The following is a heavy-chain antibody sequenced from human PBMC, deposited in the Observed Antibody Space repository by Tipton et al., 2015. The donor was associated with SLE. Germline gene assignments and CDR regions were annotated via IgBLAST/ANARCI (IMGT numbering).Heavy chain of an antibody. CDR3: VRHQWGATHLDAFDI. J-gene: IGHJ3*02. Sequence: TLSLTCTVSGDSMSSYYWSWIRQPPGKGLEWIGYIYYSGSTNYNPSLKSRVTISVDTSKNQFSLKLTSVTAADTAVYYCVRHQWGATHLDAFDIWGQGTMVTVSS. CDR2: IYYSGST. CDR1: GDSMSSYY. D-gene: IGHD1-26*01. V-gene: IGHV4-59*08.